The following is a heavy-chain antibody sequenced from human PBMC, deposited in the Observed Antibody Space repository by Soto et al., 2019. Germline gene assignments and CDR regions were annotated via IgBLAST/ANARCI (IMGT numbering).Heavy chain of an antibody. CDR2: IDPSDSYT. Sequence: GESLKISCKGSGYSFTSYWISWVRQMPGKGLEWMGRIDPSDSYTNYSPSFQGHVTISADKSISTAYLQWSSLTASDTAMYYCARLPYDILPGSVWDYYYYGMGVWGQGTTVTVSS. V-gene: IGHV5-10-1*01. CDR1: GYSFTSYW. D-gene: IGHD3-9*01. CDR3: ARLPYDILPGSVWDYYYYGMGV. J-gene: IGHJ6*01.